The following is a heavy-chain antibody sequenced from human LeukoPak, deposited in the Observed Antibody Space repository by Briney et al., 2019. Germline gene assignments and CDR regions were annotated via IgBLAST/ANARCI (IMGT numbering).Heavy chain of an antibody. Sequence: GGSLRLSCAASGFTFSSYSINWVRQAPGKGLEWVSYISSTSSAIYYADSVKGRFTISRDNAKNSLYLQMNNLRAEDTAVYYCARVIGSYGDSAYWGQGTLVTVSS. CDR1: GFTFSSYS. V-gene: IGHV3-48*04. CDR3: ARVIGSYGDSAY. J-gene: IGHJ4*02. D-gene: IGHD3-16*01. CDR2: ISSTSSAI.